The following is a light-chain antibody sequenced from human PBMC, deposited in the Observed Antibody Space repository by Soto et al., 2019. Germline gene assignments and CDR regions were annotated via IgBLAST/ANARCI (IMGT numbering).Light chain of an antibody. CDR1: QSINSNY. CDR3: QQYGSSPT. CDR2: DTS. J-gene: IGKJ5*01. Sequence: EIVLTQSPATLSLSPGERATLSCGASQSINSNYLAWYQQKPGLALRLVIYDTSRRAPGIPDRLTGSGSGTDFTLTISRLEPEDSAIYYCQQYGSSPTFGQGTRLEI. V-gene: IGKV3D-20*01.